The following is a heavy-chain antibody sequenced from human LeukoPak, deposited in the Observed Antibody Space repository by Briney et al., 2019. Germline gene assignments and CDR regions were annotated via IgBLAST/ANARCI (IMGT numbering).Heavy chain of an antibody. D-gene: IGHD5-18*01. CDR2: IYYSGST. CDR3: ARETRNQLWLHYYYYMDV. CDR1: RGSISSYY. J-gene: IGHJ6*03. Sequence: PSETLSLTCTVSRGSISSYYWSWIRQPPGKGLEWIGYIYYSGSTNYNPSLKSRVTISVDTSKNQFSLKLSSVTAADTAVYYCARETRNQLWLHYYYYMDVWGKGTTVTVSS. V-gene: IGHV4-59*01.